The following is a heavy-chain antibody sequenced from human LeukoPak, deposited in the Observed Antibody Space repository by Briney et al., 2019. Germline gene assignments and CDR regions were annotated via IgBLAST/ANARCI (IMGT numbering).Heavy chain of an antibody. CDR1: GGSISSGGYS. J-gene: IGHJ6*02. V-gene: IGHV4-30-2*01. Sequence: PSETLSLTCAVSGGSISSGGYSWSWIRQPPGKGLEWIGYIYHSGSTYYNPSLKSRVTISVDRSKNQFSLKLSSVTAADTAVYYCARVGYYYYYGMDVWGQGTTVTVSS. CDR2: IYHSGST. CDR3: ARVGYYYYYGMDV.